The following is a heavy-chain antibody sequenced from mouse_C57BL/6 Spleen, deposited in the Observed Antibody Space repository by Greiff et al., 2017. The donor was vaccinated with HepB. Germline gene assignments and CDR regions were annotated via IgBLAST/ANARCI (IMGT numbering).Heavy chain of an antibody. V-gene: IGHV5-17*01. CDR3: ARGNWDWYFDV. CDR1: GFTFSDYG. Sequence: EMKVVESGGGLVKPGGSLKLSCAASGFTFSDYGMHWVRQAPEKGLEWVAYISSGSSTIYYADTVKGRFTISRDNAKNTLFLQMTSLRSEDTAMYYCARGNWDWYFDVWGTGTTVTVSS. J-gene: IGHJ1*03. D-gene: IGHD4-1*01. CDR2: ISSGSSTI.